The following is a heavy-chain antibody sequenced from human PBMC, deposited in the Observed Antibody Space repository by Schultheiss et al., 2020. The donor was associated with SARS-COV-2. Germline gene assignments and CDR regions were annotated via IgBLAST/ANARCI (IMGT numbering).Heavy chain of an antibody. CDR1: GFPFSSYA. CDR2: ISGSGGTT. V-gene: IGHV3-23*01. CDR3: AKDRRGDYYDTSPDY. D-gene: IGHD3-22*01. Sequence: GGSLRLSCAASGFPFSSYAMSWVRQAPGKGLEWVSAISGSGGTTYYADSVKGRFTISRDNSKNTLYLQMNSLRAEDTAVYYCAKDRRGDYYDTSPDYWGQGTLVTVSS. J-gene: IGHJ4*02.